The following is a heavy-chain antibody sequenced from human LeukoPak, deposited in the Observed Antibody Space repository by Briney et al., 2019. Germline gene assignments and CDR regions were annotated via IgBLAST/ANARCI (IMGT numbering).Heavy chain of an antibody. CDR1: GGSISSSSYS. CDR3: ARDQGYCSSTSCYRGYSGPMDV. V-gene: IGHV4-39*07. D-gene: IGHD2-2*02. Sequence: PSETLSLTCTVSGGSISSSSYSWAWIRQPPGKGLEWIGSIYYTGSTNYNPSLKSRVTISVDTSKNQFSLKLSSVTAADTAVYYCARDQGYCSSTSCYRGYSGPMDVWGKGTTVTVSS. CDR2: IYYTGST. J-gene: IGHJ6*03.